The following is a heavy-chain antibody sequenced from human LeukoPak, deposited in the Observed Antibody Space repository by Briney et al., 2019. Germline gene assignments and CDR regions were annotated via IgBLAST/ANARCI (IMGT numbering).Heavy chain of an antibody. CDR2: IYYNGNT. Sequence: SETLSLTCTVSGGSISSNYWSWIRQPPGKGLEWIGYIYYNGNTNYNPSLKSRATTSVDTSKNQFSLKLSFVTAADTAVYHCARRVTAENWYFDLWGRGTLVTVSS. CDR1: GGSISSNY. D-gene: IGHD6-25*01. CDR3: ARRVTAENWYFDL. J-gene: IGHJ2*01. V-gene: IGHV4-59*01.